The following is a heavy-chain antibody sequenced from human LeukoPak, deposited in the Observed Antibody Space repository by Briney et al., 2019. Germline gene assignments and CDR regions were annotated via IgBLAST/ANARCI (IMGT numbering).Heavy chain of an antibody. D-gene: IGHD3-16*01. CDR3: ASRTFGGVIAP. V-gene: IGHV4-59*08. J-gene: IGHJ5*02. Sequence: SETLSLTCTVSGGSISSYYWSWIRQPPGKGLEWIWYIYYSGSTNYNPSLKSRVTISVDTSKNQFSLKLSSVTAADTAVYYCASRTFGGVIAPWGQGTLVTVSS. CDR1: GGSISSYY. CDR2: IYYSGST.